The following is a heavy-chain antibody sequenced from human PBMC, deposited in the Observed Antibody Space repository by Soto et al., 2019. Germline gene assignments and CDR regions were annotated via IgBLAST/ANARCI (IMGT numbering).Heavy chain of an antibody. CDR1: GGTFSSYA. V-gene: IGHV1-69*01. J-gene: IGHJ6*02. CDR2: IIPIFGTA. CDR3: ARVWRKDIVVVPAADYYYYGMDV. Sequence: QVQLVQSGAEVKKPGSSVKVSCKASGGTFSSYAISWVRQAPGQGLEWMGGIIPIFGTANYAQKFQGRVTITADESTSTAYMELSSLRSEDTAVYYCARVWRKDIVVVPAADYYYYGMDVWGQGTTVTVSS. D-gene: IGHD2-2*01.